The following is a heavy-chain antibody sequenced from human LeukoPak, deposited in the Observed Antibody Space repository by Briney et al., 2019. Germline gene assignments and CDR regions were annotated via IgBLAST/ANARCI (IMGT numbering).Heavy chain of an antibody. J-gene: IGHJ4*02. V-gene: IGHV3-21*01. CDR3: ARGGGTNYYGSGSYPYYFDY. CDR2: ISSSSSYI. Sequence: GGSLRLSCAASVFTFSSYSMNWVPEAPGKGLEWGSSISSSSSYIYYADSLKGRFTISRDNAKNSLYLQMNSLRAEDTAVYYCARGGGTNYYGSGSYPYYFDYWGQGTLVTVSS. D-gene: IGHD3-10*01. CDR1: VFTFSSYS.